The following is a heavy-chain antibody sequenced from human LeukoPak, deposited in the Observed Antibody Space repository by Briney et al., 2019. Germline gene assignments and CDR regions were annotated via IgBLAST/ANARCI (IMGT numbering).Heavy chain of an antibody. J-gene: IGHJ4*02. CDR3: TRGLGYGDYYFDY. D-gene: IGHD4-17*01. V-gene: IGHV3-49*04. Sequence: SLRLSCTASGFTFGDYAMSWVRQAPGKGLEWVGFIRSKAYGGTTEYAASVKGRFTISRDDSKSIAYLQMNSLKTEDTAVYYCTRGLGYGDYYFDYWGQGTLVTVSS. CDR2: IRSKAYGGTT. CDR1: GFTFGDYA.